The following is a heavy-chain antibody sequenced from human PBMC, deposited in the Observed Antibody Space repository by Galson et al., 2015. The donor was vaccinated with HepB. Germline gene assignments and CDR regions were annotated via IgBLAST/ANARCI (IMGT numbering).Heavy chain of an antibody. CDR2: IYYSGST. Sequence: LSLTCTVSGGSISSGDYYWSWIRQPPGKGLEWIGYIYYSGSTYHNPSLKSRVTMSVDTSKNQFSLKLSSVTAADTAVYYCARQERRTFDYWGQGTLVTVSS. J-gene: IGHJ4*02. V-gene: IGHV4-30-4*01. D-gene: IGHD1-1*01. CDR1: GGSISSGDYY. CDR3: ARQERRTFDY.